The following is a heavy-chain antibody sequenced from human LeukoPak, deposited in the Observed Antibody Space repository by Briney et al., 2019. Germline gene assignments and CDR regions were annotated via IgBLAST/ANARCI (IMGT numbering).Heavy chain of an antibody. V-gene: IGHV1-24*01. CDR2: FETEDGGP. CDR1: GYSLSEIS. CDR3: ASGNEVTLDGFAI. J-gene: IGHJ3*02. D-gene: IGHD2-15*01. Sequence: ASVKVSCKVSGYSLSEISVYWIRHVPGRGLEWMGSFETEDGGPLYAQKFQGRVTMTEDTSSDTAYMELSSLRSEDTAMYYCASGNEVTLDGFAIWGQGTMVTVSS.